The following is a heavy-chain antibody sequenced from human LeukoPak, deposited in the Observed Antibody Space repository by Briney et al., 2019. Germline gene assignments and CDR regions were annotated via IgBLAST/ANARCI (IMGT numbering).Heavy chain of an antibody. CDR3: ARGTRNYCYGSGSSVDY. J-gene: IGHJ4*02. CDR1: GFTFSSYW. D-gene: IGHD3-10*01. V-gene: IGHV3-74*01. Sequence: PGGSLRLSCAASGFTFSSYWMHWVRQAPGKGLVWVSRINSDGSSTSYADSVKGRFTISRDNAKNTLYLQMNSLRAEDTAVYYCARGTRNYCYGSGSSVDYWGQGTLVTVSS. CDR2: INSDGSST.